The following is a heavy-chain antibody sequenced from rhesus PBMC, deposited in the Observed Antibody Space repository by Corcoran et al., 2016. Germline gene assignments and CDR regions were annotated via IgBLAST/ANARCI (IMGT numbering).Heavy chain of an antibody. CDR1: GGSISGYY. CDR2: MDGNRAGA. D-gene: IGHD3-22*01. J-gene: IGHJ5-2*02. Sequence: QLQLQESGPGLVQPSETLSLTCAVSGGSISGYYWSWIRQPPGKGLEWMGDMDGNRAGANHTPALKSRSAISKDPAKKAVSLELSSVTAADTAVYYCARKGRSNYWSNSFDVWGRGVLVTVSS. V-gene: IGHV4-81*01. CDR3: ARKGRSNYWSNSFDV.